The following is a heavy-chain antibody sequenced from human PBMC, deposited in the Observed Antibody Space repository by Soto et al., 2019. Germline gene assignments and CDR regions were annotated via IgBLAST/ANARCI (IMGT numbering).Heavy chain of an antibody. D-gene: IGHD6-6*01. CDR2: ISYDGSNK. Sequence: GGSLRLACPAPVFTCSSYAMHWVRQAPGKGLEWVAVISYDGSNKYYADSVKGRFTISRDNSKNTLYLQMNSLRAEDTAVYYCAREEGYSSSSDYWGQGTLVTVS. CDR3: AREEGYSSSSDY. J-gene: IGHJ4*02. CDR1: VFTCSSYA. V-gene: IGHV3-30-3*01.